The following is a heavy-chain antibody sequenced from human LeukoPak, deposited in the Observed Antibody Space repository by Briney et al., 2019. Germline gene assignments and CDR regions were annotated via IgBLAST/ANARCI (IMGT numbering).Heavy chain of an antibody. CDR3: ARAMHSGYVSLYGMDV. J-gene: IGHJ6*02. CDR1: GGPISSYY. CDR2: IYTSGSP. V-gene: IGHV4-4*07. D-gene: IGHD5-12*01. Sequence: KPSETLSLTCTVSGGPISSYYWSWIRQPAGKGLEGIGRIYTSGSPNYNPSLKSRVTMSVHTSKNQFSLKLSSVPAADTAVYYCARAMHSGYVSLYGMDVWGQGTTVTVSS.